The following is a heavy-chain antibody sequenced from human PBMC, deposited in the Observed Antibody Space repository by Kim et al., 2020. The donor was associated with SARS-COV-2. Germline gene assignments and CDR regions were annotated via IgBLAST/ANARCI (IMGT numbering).Heavy chain of an antibody. CDR1: GGTFSSYA. Sequence: SVKVSCKASGGTFSSYAISWVRQAPGQGLEWMGGIIPIFGTANYAQKFQGRVTITADESTSTAYMELSSLRSEDTAVYYCARVWTGTTYYYYGMDVWGQGTTVTVSS. CDR3: ARVWTGTTYYYYGMDV. J-gene: IGHJ6*02. CDR2: IIPIFGTA. D-gene: IGHD1-7*01. V-gene: IGHV1-69*13.